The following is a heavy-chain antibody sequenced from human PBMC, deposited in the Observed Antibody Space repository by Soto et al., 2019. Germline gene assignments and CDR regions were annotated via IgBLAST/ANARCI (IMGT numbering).Heavy chain of an antibody. CDR3: ARDWSPSSSGWLLDY. Sequence: GGSLRLSCAASGFTFSSYGMHWVRQAPGKGLEWVAVIWYDGSNKYYADSVKGRFTISRDNSKNTLYLQMNSMRAEDTAVYYCARDWSPSSSGWLLDYWGQGTLVTVSS. D-gene: IGHD6-19*01. J-gene: IGHJ4*02. CDR1: GFTFSSYG. V-gene: IGHV3-33*01. CDR2: IWYDGSNK.